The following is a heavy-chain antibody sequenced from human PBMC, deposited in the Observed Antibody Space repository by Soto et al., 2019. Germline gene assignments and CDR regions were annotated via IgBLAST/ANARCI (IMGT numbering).Heavy chain of an antibody. CDR2: IYYSGST. Sequence: QVQLQESGPGLVKPSETLSLTCTVSGGSISSYYWSWIRQPPGKGLEWIGYIYYSGSTNYNPSLKXXVTISVDTSKNQFSLKLSSVTAADTAVYYCARRFGIAAGDYWGQGTLVTVSS. V-gene: IGHV4-59*01. CDR1: GGSISSYY. D-gene: IGHD6-25*01. CDR3: ARRFGIAAGDY. J-gene: IGHJ4*02.